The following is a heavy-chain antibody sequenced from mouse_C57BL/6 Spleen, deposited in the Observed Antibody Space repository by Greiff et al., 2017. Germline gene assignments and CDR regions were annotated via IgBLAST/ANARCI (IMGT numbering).Heavy chain of an antibody. V-gene: IGHV1-39*01. D-gene: IGHD1-1*01. Sequence: EVQLQQSGPELVKPGASVKISCKASGYSFTDYNMNWVKQSNGKSLEWIGVINPNYGTTSYNQKFKGKATLTVDQSSSPAYMQLNSLTSEDSAVYYCARSGYGSSYPAWFAYWGQGTLVTVSA. J-gene: IGHJ3*01. CDR3: ARSGYGSSYPAWFAY. CDR1: GYSFTDYN. CDR2: INPNYGTT.